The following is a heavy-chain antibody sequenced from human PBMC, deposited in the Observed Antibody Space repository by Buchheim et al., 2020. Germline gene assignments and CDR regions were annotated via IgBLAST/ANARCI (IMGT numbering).Heavy chain of an antibody. V-gene: IGHV4-39*07. CDR2: IYYSGST. J-gene: IGHJ4*02. D-gene: IGHD3-22*01. CDR3: ARDGSYYDGSGYADFDY. Sequence: QLQLQESGPGLVKPSETLSLTCTVSGGSISSSSYYWGWIRQPPGKGLEWIGSIYYSGSTYYNPSLKSRVTISVDTSKNQFSLKLSSVTAADTAVYYCARDGSYYDGSGYADFDYWGQGTL. CDR1: GGSISSSSYY.